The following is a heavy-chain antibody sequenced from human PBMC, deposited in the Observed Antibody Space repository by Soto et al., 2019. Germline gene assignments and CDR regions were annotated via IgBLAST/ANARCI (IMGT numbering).Heavy chain of an antibody. Sequence: PGESLQISCKGSGYSFTSYWIGWVRQIPGKGLEWMGIIYPGDSDTRYSPSFQGQVTISADKSISTAYLQWSSLKASDTAMYYCARQVGQPSCPAYYHYGMSVWGQGTTVTGSS. CDR2: IYPGDSDT. CDR1: GYSFTSYW. V-gene: IGHV5-51*01. D-gene: IGHD1-26*01. J-gene: IGHJ6*02. CDR3: ARQVGQPSCPAYYHYGMSV.